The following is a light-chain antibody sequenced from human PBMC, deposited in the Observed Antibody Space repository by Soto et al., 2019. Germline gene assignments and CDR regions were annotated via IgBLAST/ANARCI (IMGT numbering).Light chain of an antibody. CDR3: GSWDSSLSAYV. Sequence: QSALTQPPSVSAAPGQKVTISCSGSSXNIGGNSVSWYQQLPGTAPKLLICDDNKRPSGIPDRFSGSKSGTSATLGITGFQTGDEADYYCGSWDSSLSAYVLGTGTKVTVL. CDR2: DDN. J-gene: IGLJ1*01. CDR1: SXNIGGNS. V-gene: IGLV1-51*01.